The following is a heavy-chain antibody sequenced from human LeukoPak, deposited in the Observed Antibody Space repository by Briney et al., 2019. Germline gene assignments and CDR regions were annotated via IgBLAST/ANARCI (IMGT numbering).Heavy chain of an antibody. D-gene: IGHD3-10*01. V-gene: IGHV3-11*01. CDR2: ISSSGSTI. CDR1: GFTFSDYY. J-gene: IGHJ5*02. CDR3: ARVNDRNAYGSGSYYNCLDP. Sequence: GGSLRLSCAASGFTFSDYYMSWIRQAPGKGLEWVSYISSSGSTIYYAGSVKGRFTISRDNAKNSLYLQMNSLRAEDTAVYYCARVNDRNAYGSGSYYNCLDPWGQGTLVTVSS.